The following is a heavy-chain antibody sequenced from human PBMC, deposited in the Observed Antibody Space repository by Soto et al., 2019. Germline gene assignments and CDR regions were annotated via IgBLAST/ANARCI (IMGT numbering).Heavy chain of an antibody. CDR1: GGTFSSYT. CDR2: IIPILGIA. Sequence: SVKVSCKASGGTFSSYTISWVRQAPGQGLEWMGRIIPILGIANYAQKLQGRVTMTTDTSTSTAYMELRSLRSDDTAVYYCARGRTYYYDSSGPDFDYWGQGTLVTVSS. J-gene: IGHJ4*02. D-gene: IGHD3-22*01. CDR3: ARGRTYYYDSSGPDFDY. V-gene: IGHV1-69*02.